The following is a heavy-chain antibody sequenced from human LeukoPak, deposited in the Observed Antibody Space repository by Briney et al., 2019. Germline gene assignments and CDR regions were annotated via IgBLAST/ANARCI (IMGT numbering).Heavy chain of an antibody. Sequence: PSETLSLTRTVSGGSISSYYWSWIRQPPGQGLDWIGYIYYSGHPNYNPSLKSRVTISVDTSKNQFSLKLSSVTAADTAVYYCASDEYNWFDPWGQGTLVTVSS. CDR2: IYYSGHP. V-gene: IGHV4-59*01. CDR1: GGSISSYY. J-gene: IGHJ5*02. CDR3: ASDEYNWFDP.